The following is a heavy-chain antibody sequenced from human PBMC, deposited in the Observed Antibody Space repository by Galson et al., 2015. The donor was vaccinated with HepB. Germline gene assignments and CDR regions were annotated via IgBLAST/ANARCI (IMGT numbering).Heavy chain of an antibody. V-gene: IGHV3-20*04. CDR2: INWNGGTT. CDR1: GFTFDDGD. Sequence: SLRLSCAASGFTFDDGDMNWVRQAPGKGLEWVSGINWNGGTTGYADSVKGRFTISRDNAKNSLYLQMNSLRAEDTAFYYCARGNIFIGAFDYWGQGTLVTVSS. J-gene: IGHJ4*02. D-gene: IGHD2/OR15-2a*01. CDR3: ARGNIFIGAFDY.